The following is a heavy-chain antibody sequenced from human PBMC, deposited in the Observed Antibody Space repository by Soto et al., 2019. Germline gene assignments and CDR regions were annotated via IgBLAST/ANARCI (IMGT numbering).Heavy chain of an antibody. Sequence: QVQLVESGGGVVQPGRSLRLSCAASGFTFSSYAMHWVRQAPGKGLEWVAVISYDGSNKYYADSVKGRFTISRVNSKNTLYLQMNSLRAEDTAVYYCAREVRVGYCSGGSCYSDYYYYGMDVWGQGTTVTVSS. CDR3: AREVRVGYCSGGSCYSDYYYYGMDV. D-gene: IGHD2-15*01. CDR1: GFTFSSYA. CDR2: ISYDGSNK. V-gene: IGHV3-30-3*01. J-gene: IGHJ6*02.